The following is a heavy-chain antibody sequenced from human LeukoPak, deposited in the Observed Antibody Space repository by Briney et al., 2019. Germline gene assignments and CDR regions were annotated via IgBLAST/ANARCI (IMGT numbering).Heavy chain of an antibody. J-gene: IGHJ4*02. CDR1: GFTVSSNY. Sequence: GGSLRLSCAASGFTVSSNYMSWVRQAPGKGLEWVSVIYSGGSTYYADSVKGRFTISRDNSKNTLYLQMNSLRAEDTAVYYCARDRQHYYDSSDYYTGVYFHYWDQGALVTVSS. D-gene: IGHD3-22*01. CDR3: ARDRQHYYDSSDYYTGVYFHY. V-gene: IGHV3-66*02. CDR2: IYSGGST.